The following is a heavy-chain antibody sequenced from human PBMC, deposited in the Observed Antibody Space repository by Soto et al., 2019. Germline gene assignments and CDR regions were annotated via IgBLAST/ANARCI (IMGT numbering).Heavy chain of an antibody. J-gene: IGHJ5*02. CDR2: ISSSSSTI. V-gene: IGHV3-48*02. Sequence: EVQLVESGGGLVQPGGSLRLSCAASGFTFSSYSMNWVRQAPGKGLEWVSYISSSSSTIYYADSVKGRFTISRDNAKNSLYLQVNSLRDEDTAVYYGARVGGNLNWFDPWGQGTLVTVSS. CDR3: ARVGGNLNWFDP. CDR1: GFTFSSYS. D-gene: IGHD1-26*01.